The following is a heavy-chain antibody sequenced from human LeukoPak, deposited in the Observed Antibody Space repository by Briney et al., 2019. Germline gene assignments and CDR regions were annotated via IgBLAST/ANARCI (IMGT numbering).Heavy chain of an antibody. CDR2: IYTSGST. CDR3: ASYSYCSGGSCYPLAFDI. CDR1: GGSISSYY. D-gene: IGHD2-15*01. J-gene: IGHJ3*02. V-gene: IGHV4-4*09. Sequence: PPETLSLTCTVSGGSISSYYWSWIRQPPGKGLEWIGYIYTSGSTNYNPSLKSRVTISVDTSKNQSSLKLSSVTAADTAVYYCASYSYCSGGSCYPLAFDIWGQGTMVTVSS.